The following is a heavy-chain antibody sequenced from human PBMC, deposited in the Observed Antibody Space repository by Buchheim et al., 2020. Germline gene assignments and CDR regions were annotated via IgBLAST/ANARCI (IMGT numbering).Heavy chain of an antibody. CDR3: ARDPEGGYYSFFDY. D-gene: IGHD3-10*01. Sequence: QVQLVQSGAEVRKPGASVKVSCKASGYTFTSYYKHWVRQTPGQGLEWMGIINPSGGSTVYAQKFQGRVNMTRDTSTSTVYMELSSLRSEDTAVYYCARDPEGGYYSFFDYWGQGTL. CDR2: INPSGGST. J-gene: IGHJ4*02. CDR1: GYTFTSYY. V-gene: IGHV1-46*01.